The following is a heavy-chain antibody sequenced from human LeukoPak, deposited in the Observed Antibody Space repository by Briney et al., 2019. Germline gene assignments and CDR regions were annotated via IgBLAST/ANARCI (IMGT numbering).Heavy chain of an antibody. CDR1: GGSISSYY. Sequence: SETLSLTCTVSGGSISSYYWSWIRQPAGKGLEWIGRIYTSGSTNYNPSLKSRVTMSVDTSKNQFSLKLSSVTAADTAVYYCARALYDFWSGPNRDYYYYGMDVWGQGTTVTASS. D-gene: IGHD3-3*01. J-gene: IGHJ6*02. V-gene: IGHV4-4*07. CDR2: IYTSGST. CDR3: ARALYDFWSGPNRDYYYYGMDV.